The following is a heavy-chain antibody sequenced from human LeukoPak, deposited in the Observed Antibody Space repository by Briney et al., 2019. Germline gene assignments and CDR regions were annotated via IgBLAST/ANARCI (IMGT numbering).Heavy chain of an antibody. Sequence: GGSLRLSCAASGFTFSNYAMSWVRQAPGKGLEWVSVIYSGGSTYYADSVKGRFTISRDNSKNTLYLQMNSLRAEDTAVYYCARALVGATAYWGQGTLVTVSS. CDR1: GFTFSNYA. CDR2: IYSGGST. V-gene: IGHV3-66*01. J-gene: IGHJ4*02. CDR3: ARALVGATAY. D-gene: IGHD1-26*01.